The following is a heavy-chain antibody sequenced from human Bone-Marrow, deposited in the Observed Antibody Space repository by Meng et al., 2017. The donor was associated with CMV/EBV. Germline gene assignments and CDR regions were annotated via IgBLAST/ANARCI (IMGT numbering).Heavy chain of an antibody. CDR2: IFPGDSDT. V-gene: IGHV5-51*01. D-gene: IGHD4-17*01. Sequence: ASGYNFITYWVAWVRQMPGKGLEYMGIIFPGDSDTRYSPSFQGQVTISADTSINTAYLQLRSLKASDTAMYYCVRQSDDYGDYSNYWGQGALVTVSS. J-gene: IGHJ1*01. CDR1: GYNFITYW. CDR3: VRQSDDYGDYSNY.